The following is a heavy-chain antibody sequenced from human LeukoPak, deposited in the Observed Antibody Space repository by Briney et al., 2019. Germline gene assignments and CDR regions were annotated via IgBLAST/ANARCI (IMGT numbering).Heavy chain of an antibody. J-gene: IGHJ6*02. V-gene: IGHV1-18*01. CDR2: ISAYNGDT. CDR1: GYTFTSYG. CDR3: AGHVVDINYYYYNGIDA. D-gene: IGHD3-9*01. Sequence: GASVKVSCKASGYTFTSYGISWVRQAPGQGLEWMGLISAYNGDTNYAQKLQGRVTMTTDTSTSTANMELKSLRFEDTAVSYYAGHVVDINYYYYNGIDAWGQGTTVTVSS.